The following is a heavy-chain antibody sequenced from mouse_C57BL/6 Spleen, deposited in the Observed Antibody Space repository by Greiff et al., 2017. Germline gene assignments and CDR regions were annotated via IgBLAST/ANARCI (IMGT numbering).Heavy chain of an antibody. V-gene: IGHV1-69*01. J-gene: IGHJ3*01. D-gene: IGHD2-12*01. CDR1: GYTFTSYW. Sequence: QVQLQQPGAELVMPGASVKLSCKASGYTFTSYWMHWVKQRPGQGLEWIGEIDPSDSYTNYNQKFKGKSTLTVDKSSSTAYMQLSSLTSEDSAVYYCASYTLFAYWGQGTLVTVSA. CDR2: IDPSDSYT. CDR3: ASYTLFAY.